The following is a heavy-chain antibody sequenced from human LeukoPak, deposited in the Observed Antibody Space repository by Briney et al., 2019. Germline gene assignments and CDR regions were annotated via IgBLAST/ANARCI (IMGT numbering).Heavy chain of an antibody. D-gene: IGHD1-7*01. CDR1: GFTFTSYS. V-gene: IGHV3-23*01. Sequence: GGSLRLSCAASGFTFTSYSMSWVHQAPGKGLEWVSGTSDRGDYTYYADSVKGRFTISRDSSKNTLFLQMNSLRAEDTALYFCARTAQYNGHYPLDYWGQGTLVTVSS. CDR2: TSDRGDYT. J-gene: IGHJ4*02. CDR3: ARTAQYNGHYPLDY.